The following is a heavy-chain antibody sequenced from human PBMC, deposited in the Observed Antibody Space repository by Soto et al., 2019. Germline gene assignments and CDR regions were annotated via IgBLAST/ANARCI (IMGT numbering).Heavy chain of an antibody. V-gene: IGHV6-1*01. D-gene: IGHD3-10*01. CDR2: TYYRSKWYN. CDR1: GDSVSSNSAA. J-gene: IGHJ4*02. CDR3: ARVYMVRGTIIRYFDY. Sequence: PSQTLSLTCAISGDSVSSNSAAWNWIRQSPSRGLEWLGRTYYRSKWYNDYAVSVKSRITINPDTSKNQFSLKLSSVTAADTAVYYCARVYMVRGTIIRYFDYWGQGTLVTVSS.